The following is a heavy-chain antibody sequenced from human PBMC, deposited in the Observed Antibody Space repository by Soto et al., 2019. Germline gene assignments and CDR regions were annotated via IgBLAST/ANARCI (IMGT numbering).Heavy chain of an antibody. Sequence: QVQLVESGGGVVQPGRSLRLSCAASGFTFSSYAMHWVRQAPGKGLEWVAVISYDGSNKYYADSVKGRFTISRDNSKNTLDLQMSSLSAEDTAVYYCGRDGDDSGGYYSAYWGQGTLVTVSS. J-gene: IGHJ4*02. CDR1: GFTFSSYA. CDR2: ISYDGSNK. V-gene: IGHV3-30-3*01. CDR3: GRDGDDSGGYYSAY. D-gene: IGHD3-22*01.